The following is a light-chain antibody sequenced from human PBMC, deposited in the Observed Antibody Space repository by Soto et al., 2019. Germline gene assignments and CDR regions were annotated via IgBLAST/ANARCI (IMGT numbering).Light chain of an antibody. CDR1: SSDVGGYNY. CDR3: SSYTSSSTPLV. J-gene: IGLJ1*01. V-gene: IGLV2-14*01. CDR2: EVS. Sequence: QSVLTQPASVSGSPGQSITISCTGTSSDVGGYNYVSWYQQHPGKAPKLMIYEVSNRPSGASNRFSGSKSGNTASLTISGLQAEDEADYYCSSYTSSSTPLVFGTGTKVTV.